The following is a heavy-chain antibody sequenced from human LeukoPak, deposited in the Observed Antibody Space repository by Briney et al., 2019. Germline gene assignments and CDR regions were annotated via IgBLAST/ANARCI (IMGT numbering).Heavy chain of an antibody. CDR2: IWYDGSNK. J-gene: IGHJ6*02. D-gene: IGHD1-1*01. Sequence: GGSLRLSCAASGFTFSSYGMHWVRQAPGKGLEWVAVIWYDGSNKYYADSVKGRFTISRDNSKNTLYLQMNSLRAEDTAVYYCARESGTTGTTGGMDVWGQGTTVTVSS. CDR1: GFTFSSYG. V-gene: IGHV3-33*01. CDR3: ARESGTTGTTGGMDV.